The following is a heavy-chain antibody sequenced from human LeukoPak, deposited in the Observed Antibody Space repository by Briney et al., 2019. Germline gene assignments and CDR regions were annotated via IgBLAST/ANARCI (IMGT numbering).Heavy chain of an antibody. D-gene: IGHD3-22*01. Sequence: SETLSLTCTVSGGSISSSSYYWGWIRQPPGKGLEWIGSIYYSGSTYYNPSLKSRVTISVDTSKNQFSLKLSSVTAAGTAVYYCATATYYYDSSGYSLNYYFDYWGQGTLVTVSS. V-gene: IGHV4-39*01. CDR3: ATATYYYDSSGYSLNYYFDY. CDR2: IYYSGST. CDR1: GGSISSSSYY. J-gene: IGHJ4*02.